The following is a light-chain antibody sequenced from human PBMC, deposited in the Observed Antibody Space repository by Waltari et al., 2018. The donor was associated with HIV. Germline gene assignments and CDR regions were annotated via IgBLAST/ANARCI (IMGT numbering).Light chain of an antibody. CDR1: QTLNSNY. Sequence: DIVLTQSPGTLSLSPGERATLSCRASQTLNSNYIAWYQQKPGQAPRLVIHGASTRATGIPDRFSGRWSGTDFTLSINRLEPEDSAVYYCHQYSTSAITFGQGTRLEIK. CDR2: GAS. CDR3: HQYSTSAIT. V-gene: IGKV3-20*01. J-gene: IGKJ5*01.